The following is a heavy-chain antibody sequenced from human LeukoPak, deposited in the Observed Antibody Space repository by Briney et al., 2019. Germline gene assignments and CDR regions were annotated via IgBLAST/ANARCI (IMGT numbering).Heavy chain of an antibody. V-gene: IGHV1-46*01. J-gene: IGHJ6*02. CDR2: INPSGGTT. Sequence: GASVKVSCKASGYTFTNYYMHWVRQAPGQGLEWMGIINPSGGTTTYAHKFQDRVTMTRDTSTSTVYMEVSSLRPEDTAVYYCARPTSIIPASNVYYYYYAMDVWGQGTTVTVSS. CDR1: GYTFTNYY. D-gene: IGHD2-2*01. CDR3: ARPTSIIPASNVYYYYYAMDV.